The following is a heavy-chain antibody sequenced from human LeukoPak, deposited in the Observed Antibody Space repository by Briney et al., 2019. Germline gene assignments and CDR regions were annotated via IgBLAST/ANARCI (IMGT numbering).Heavy chain of an antibody. D-gene: IGHD6-19*01. Sequence: GESLRLSCTASGITFSHYWMSWVRQAPGKGLEWVANIKQDGSEKYYVDSVKGRFTISRDNSKNTLYLQMDSLRPEDTAVYYCAKDPRTGAVSGIFYFDYWGQGTLLTVSS. CDR3: AKDPRTGAVSGIFYFDY. J-gene: IGHJ4*02. CDR2: IKQDGSEK. CDR1: GITFSHYW. V-gene: IGHV3-7*01.